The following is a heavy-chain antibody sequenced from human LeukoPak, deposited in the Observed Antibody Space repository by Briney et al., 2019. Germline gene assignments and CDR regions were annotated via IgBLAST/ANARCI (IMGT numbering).Heavy chain of an antibody. CDR3: ASEAIVGDPEGDY. Sequence: GGSLRLSCAASGFTFSSYSMNWVRQAPRKGLEWVSGINWNGGSTGYADSVKGRFTISRDNAKNSLYLQMNSLRAEDTALYYCASEAIVGDPEGDYWGQGTLVTVSS. D-gene: IGHD1-26*01. CDR1: GFTFSSYS. J-gene: IGHJ4*02. V-gene: IGHV3-20*04. CDR2: INWNGGST.